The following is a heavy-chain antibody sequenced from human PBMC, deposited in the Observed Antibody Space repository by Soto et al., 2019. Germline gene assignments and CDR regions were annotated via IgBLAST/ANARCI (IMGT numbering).Heavy chain of an antibody. Sequence: QVQLVQSGAEVKKPEASVKISCKASGYTFTRYTMNWVRQAPGQRLEWMGWINPDNGNTKSSQKFQDRVIITRDTSACTAYMDLSSLRSEDTAVYYCARGIATGQLDPWGQGTLVTVSS. CDR3: ARGIATGQLDP. CDR2: INPDNGNT. J-gene: IGHJ5*02. V-gene: IGHV1-3*01. CDR1: GYTFTRYT. D-gene: IGHD2-15*01.